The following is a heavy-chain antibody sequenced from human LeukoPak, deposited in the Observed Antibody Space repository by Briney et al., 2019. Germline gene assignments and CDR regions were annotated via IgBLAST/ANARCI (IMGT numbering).Heavy chain of an antibody. J-gene: IGHJ5*02. V-gene: IGHV1-69*01. Sequence: SVKVSCKASGGTFSSYAISWVRQAPGQGLEWMGGIIPIFGTANYAQKFQGRVTITADESTSTAYMELSSLRSGDTAVYYCARCPGLRYFDWLHNWFDPWGQGTLVTDSS. CDR2: IIPIFGTA. CDR1: GGTFSSYA. D-gene: IGHD3-9*01. CDR3: ARCPGLRYFDWLHNWFDP.